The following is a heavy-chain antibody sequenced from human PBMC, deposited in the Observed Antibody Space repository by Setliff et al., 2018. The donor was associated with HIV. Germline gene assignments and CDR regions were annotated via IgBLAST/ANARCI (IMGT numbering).Heavy chain of an antibody. V-gene: IGHV4-39*01. CDR1: GGSIDNNKYY. CDR2: IYHTGRT. J-gene: IGHJ5*02. CDR3: ASRIYYYDESRVLREEGFVP. Sequence: SETLSLTCSVSGGSIDNNKYYWTWIRQPPGKGLEWTGSIYHTGRTYYNRSLESRLTISIDTSKNQFSLKLTSVTAADTARYYCASRIYYYDESRVLREEGFVPWGQGTLVTVSS. D-gene: IGHD3-22*01.